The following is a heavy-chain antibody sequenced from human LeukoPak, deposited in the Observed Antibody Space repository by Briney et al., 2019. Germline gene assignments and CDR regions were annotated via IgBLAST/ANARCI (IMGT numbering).Heavy chain of an antibody. Sequence: GSSVTVSCKASGGTFSSYAISWVRQAPGQGLEWMGRIIPILGIANYAQKFQGRVTITADKSTSTAYMELSSLRSEDTAVYYCARGGYSGSDWTTWGQGTLVTVSS. CDR2: IIPILGIA. D-gene: IGHD5-12*01. CDR3: ARGGYSGSDWTT. V-gene: IGHV1-69*04. J-gene: IGHJ5*02. CDR1: GGTFSSYA.